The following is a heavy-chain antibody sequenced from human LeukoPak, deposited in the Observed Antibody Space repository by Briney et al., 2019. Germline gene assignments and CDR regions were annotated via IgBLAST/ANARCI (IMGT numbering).Heavy chain of an antibody. V-gene: IGHV3-21*01. CDR2: ISSSSSYK. Sequence: GGSLRLSCAASGFTFSSYSMNWVRQAPGKGLEWVSSISSSSSYKYYEDSVKGRSTISRDNAKNSLYLQMNSLRAEDTAVYYCARASSNLPDYWGQGTLVTVSS. J-gene: IGHJ4*02. CDR3: ARASSNLPDY. D-gene: IGHD4-11*01. CDR1: GFTFSSYS.